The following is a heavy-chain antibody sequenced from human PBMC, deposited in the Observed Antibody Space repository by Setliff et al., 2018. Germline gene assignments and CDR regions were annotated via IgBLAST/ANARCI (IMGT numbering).Heavy chain of an antibody. CDR3: ASLGSSRDY. J-gene: IGHJ4*02. CDR2: IYTSGST. Sequence: SETLSLTCTVSGDSISSGSYYWSWIRQPAGKGLEWIGRIYTSGSTNYNPSLKSRVTISVDTSKNQFSLKLSSVTAADTAVYYCASLGSSRDYWGQGTLVTVSS. D-gene: IGHD6-13*01. CDR1: GDSISSGSYY. V-gene: IGHV4-61*02.